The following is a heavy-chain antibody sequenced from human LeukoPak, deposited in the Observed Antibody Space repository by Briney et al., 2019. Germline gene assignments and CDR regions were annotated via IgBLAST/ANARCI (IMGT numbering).Heavy chain of an antibody. Sequence: GGSLRLSCAASGFTFSNHYMNWVRQAPGKGLEWVANIKVDGSEKNYVDSVKGRFTISRDNAKNSLYLQMNSLRAEDTAVYYCAREGAYGDSYDYWGQGTLATVSS. CDR2: IKVDGSEK. D-gene: IGHD4-17*01. J-gene: IGHJ4*02. V-gene: IGHV3-7*04. CDR1: GFTFSNHY. CDR3: AREGAYGDSYDY.